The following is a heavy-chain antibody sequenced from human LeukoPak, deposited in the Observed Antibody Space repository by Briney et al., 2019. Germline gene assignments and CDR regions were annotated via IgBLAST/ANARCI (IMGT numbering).Heavy chain of an antibody. CDR3: ATVKTSGYGNYFDY. D-gene: IGHD3-22*01. Sequence: ASVKVSCKVSGYTLTELSMHWVRQAPGKGLEWMEGFDPEDGETIYAQKFQGRVTMTEDTSTDTAYMELSSLRSEDTAVYYCATVKTSGYGNYFDYWGQGTLVTVSS. J-gene: IGHJ4*02. CDR1: GYTLTELS. V-gene: IGHV1-24*01. CDR2: FDPEDGET.